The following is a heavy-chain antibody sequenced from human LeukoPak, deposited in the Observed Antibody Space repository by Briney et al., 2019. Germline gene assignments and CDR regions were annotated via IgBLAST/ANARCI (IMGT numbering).Heavy chain of an antibody. J-gene: IGHJ6*02. CDR3: ARALGDQPNYYYGMDV. Sequence: GGSLRLSCAASGFTFSTYSMSWVRQAPGKGLEWVSSFTTSRSGTYIYYADSVTGRFTISRDNAKDSLYLQMNSLRAEDTAVYYCARALGDQPNYYYGMDVWGQGTTVTVSS. V-gene: IGHV3-21*01. D-gene: IGHD2-2*01. CDR2: FTTSRSGTYI. CDR1: GFTFSTYS.